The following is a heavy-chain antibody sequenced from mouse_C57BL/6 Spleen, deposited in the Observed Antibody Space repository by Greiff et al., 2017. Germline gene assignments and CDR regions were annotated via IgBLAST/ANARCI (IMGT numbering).Heavy chain of an antibody. CDR1: GYTFTSYW. J-gene: IGHJ1*03. CDR2: IDPNSGGT. D-gene: IGHD1-1*01. V-gene: IGHV1-72*01. Sequence: QVQLQQPGAELVKPGASVKLSCKASGYTFTSYWMHWVKQRPGRGLEWIGRIDPNSGGTKYNEKFKSKATLNVDKPSSTAYRQLSSLTSEDSAVYYCARRGYGSSYSYWYLDVWGTGTTVTVSS. CDR3: ARRGYGSSYSYWYLDV.